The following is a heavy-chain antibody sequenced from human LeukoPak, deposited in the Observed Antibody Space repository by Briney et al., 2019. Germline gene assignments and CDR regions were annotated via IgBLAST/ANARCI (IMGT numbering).Heavy chain of an antibody. CDR3: ATDTEPAAMRS. Sequence: GESLKISCKASGYYFSDNWIGWMRQLPGKGLEWMGVVWPGGSQTKYSSSFQGQVTISADSSSNTAYLQWSSLKASDTAMYYCATDTEPAAMRSWGQGTLVTVSS. V-gene: IGHV5-51*01. CDR2: VWPGGSQT. J-gene: IGHJ5*02. D-gene: IGHD2-2*01. CDR1: GYYFSDNW.